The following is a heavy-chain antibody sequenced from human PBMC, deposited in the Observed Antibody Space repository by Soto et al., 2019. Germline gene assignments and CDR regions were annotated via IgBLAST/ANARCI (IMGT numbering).Heavy chain of an antibody. V-gene: IGHV3-23*01. CDR1: GFTFSSCA. Sequence: EVQLLESGGGLVQPGGSLRLSCAASGFTFSSCAMGWVRQAPGKGLEWVSTISGSGVSTYYADSVKGRFTISRDNSKNTLYLQMHNLRAEDTAVYYGARDNRPAACSDAGGYWGQGTLVTVSS. D-gene: IGHD6-13*01. J-gene: IGHJ4*02. CDR2: ISGSGVST. CDR3: ARDNRPAACSDAGGY.